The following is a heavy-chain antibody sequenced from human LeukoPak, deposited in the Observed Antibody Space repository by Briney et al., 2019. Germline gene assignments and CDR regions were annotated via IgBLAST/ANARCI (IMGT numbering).Heavy chain of an antibody. CDR1: GFTFSSYA. D-gene: IGHD6-13*01. V-gene: IGHV3-23*01. J-gene: IGHJ4*02. CDR2: ISGSGGST. CDR3: AKNLREQQLDSYFDY. Sequence: GGSLRLSCAASGFTFSSYAMSCVGQAPGKGPEWVSGISGSGGSTYYGDSVKGRFTISRDNSKNTLYLQMNSLRAEDTAVYYCAKNLREQQLDSYFDYWGQGTLVTVSS.